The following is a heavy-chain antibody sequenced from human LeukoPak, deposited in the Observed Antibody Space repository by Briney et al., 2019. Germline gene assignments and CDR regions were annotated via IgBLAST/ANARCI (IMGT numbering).Heavy chain of an antibody. D-gene: IGHD6-13*01. J-gene: IGHJ4*02. CDR2: IYYSGST. CDR3: ARTKYSSRPFDY. Sequence: SETLSLTCTVSGGSISSSSYYWGWIRQPPGKGLEWIGSIYYSGSTYYNPSLKNRVTISVDTSKNQFSLKLSSVTAADTAVYYCARTKYSSRPFDYWGQGTLVTVSS. V-gene: IGHV4-39*01. CDR1: GGSISSSSYY.